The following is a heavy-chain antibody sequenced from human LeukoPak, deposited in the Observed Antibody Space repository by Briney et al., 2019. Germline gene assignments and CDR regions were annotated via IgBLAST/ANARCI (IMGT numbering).Heavy chain of an antibody. J-gene: IGHJ5*02. CDR2: FDPEDGET. CDR3: ATAGIAAAGTWGAWFDP. Sequence: ASVKVSCKVSGYTLTELSMHWVRQAPGKGLEWMGGFDPEDGETIYAQEFQGRVTMTEDTSTDTAYMELSSLRSEDTAVYYCATAGIAAAGTWGAWFDPWGQGTLVTVSS. D-gene: IGHD6-13*01. CDR1: GYTLTELS. V-gene: IGHV1-24*01.